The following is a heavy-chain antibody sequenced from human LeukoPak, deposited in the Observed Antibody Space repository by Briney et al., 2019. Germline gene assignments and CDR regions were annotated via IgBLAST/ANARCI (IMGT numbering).Heavy chain of an antibody. V-gene: IGHV3-30-3*01. CDR3: AREGSGSPLFDY. CDR2: ISYDGSNK. J-gene: IGHJ4*02. D-gene: IGHD3-10*01. Sequence: GGSLRLSCAASGFTFSSYAMHWVRQAPGKGLEWVAVISYDGSNKYYADSVKGRFTISRDNSKNTLYLQMNSLRAEDTAVYYCAREGSGSPLFDYWGQGTLVTVSS. CDR1: GFTFSSYA.